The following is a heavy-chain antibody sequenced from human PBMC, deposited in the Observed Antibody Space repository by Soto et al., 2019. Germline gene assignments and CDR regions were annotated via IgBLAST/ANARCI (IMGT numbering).Heavy chain of an antibody. J-gene: IGHJ5*02. CDR1: GYTFTSYG. Sequence: QVQLVQSGAEVKKPGASVKVSCKASGYTFTSYGISWVRQAPGQGLEWMGWISAYNGNTNYAQKLQGRVTMTTDTSTSTAYMELRSLRSDDTAVYYCARSQDIVVVVAATGVPQRTNIWFDPWGQGTLVTVSS. V-gene: IGHV1-18*04. D-gene: IGHD2-15*01. CDR2: ISAYNGNT. CDR3: ARSQDIVVVVAATGVPQRTNIWFDP.